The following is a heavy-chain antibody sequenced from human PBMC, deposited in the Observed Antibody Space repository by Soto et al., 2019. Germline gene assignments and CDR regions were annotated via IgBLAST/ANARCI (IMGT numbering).Heavy chain of an antibody. CDR2: IYPGDSDT. Sequence: PGGSLTISCQGSGYSFTSYWIGWVRQMPGKGLEWMGIIYPGDSDTRYSPSFQGQVTISADKSISTAYLQWSSLKASDTALYYCARETLSYGFALDVWGQGTTVTVSS. V-gene: IGHV5-51*01. CDR1: GYSFTSYW. CDR3: ARETLSYGFALDV. J-gene: IGHJ6*02. D-gene: IGHD3-16*01.